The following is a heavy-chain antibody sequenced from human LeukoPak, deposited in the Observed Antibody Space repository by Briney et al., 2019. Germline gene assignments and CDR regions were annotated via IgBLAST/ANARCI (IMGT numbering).Heavy chain of an antibody. J-gene: IGHJ4*02. CDR2: ISYIGST. CDR3: ARIVVTAIGAYYFDY. D-gene: IGHD2-21*02. V-gene: IGHV4-59*01. Sequence: PSETLSLTCSASGGSISPYYWSWIRQPPGKGLEWIGYISYIGSTTYNPSLKSRVTMSVDTSANQFSLKLSSVTAADTAVYYCARIVVTAIGAYYFDYWGQGTLVTVSS. CDR1: GGSISPYY.